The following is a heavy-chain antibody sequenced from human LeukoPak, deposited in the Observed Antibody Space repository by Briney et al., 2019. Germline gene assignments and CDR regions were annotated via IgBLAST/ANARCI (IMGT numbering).Heavy chain of an antibody. J-gene: IGHJ4*02. Sequence: GGSLRLSCAASGFTFSSYDMHWVRQATGKGLEWVSAIGTAGDTYYPGSVKGRFTISRENAKNSLYLQMNSLRAGDTAVYYCARVSGSSWYDYWGQGTLVTVSS. V-gene: IGHV3-13*01. CDR3: ARVSGSSWYDY. CDR1: GFTFSSYD. D-gene: IGHD6-13*01. CDR2: IGTAGDT.